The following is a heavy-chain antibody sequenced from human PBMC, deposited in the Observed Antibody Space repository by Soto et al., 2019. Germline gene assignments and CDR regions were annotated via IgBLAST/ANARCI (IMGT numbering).Heavy chain of an antibody. CDR3: AKEYSSSWQLYYYYYYGMDV. Sequence: GGSLRLSCAASGFTFSSYGMHWVRQAPGKGLEWVAVISYDGSNKYYADSVKGRFTISRDNSKNTLYLQMNSLRAEDTAVYYCAKEYSSSWQLYYYYYYGMDVWGQGTTVTAP. CDR1: GFTFSSYG. CDR2: ISYDGSNK. J-gene: IGHJ6*02. D-gene: IGHD6-13*01. V-gene: IGHV3-30*18.